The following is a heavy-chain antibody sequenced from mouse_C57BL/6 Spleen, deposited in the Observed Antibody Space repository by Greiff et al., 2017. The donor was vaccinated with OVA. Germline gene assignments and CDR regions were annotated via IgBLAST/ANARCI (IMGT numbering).Heavy chain of an antibody. V-gene: IGHV3-6*01. CDR2: ISYDGSN. CDR1: GYSITSGYY. J-gene: IGHJ1*03. Sequence: EVQLQESGPGLVKPSQSLSLTCSVTGYSITSGYYWNWIRQFPGNKLEWMGYISYDGSNNYNPSLKNRISITRDTSKNQFFLKLNSVTTEDTATYYCARYYYGSSFDVWGTGTTVTVSS. CDR3: ARYYYGSSFDV. D-gene: IGHD1-1*01.